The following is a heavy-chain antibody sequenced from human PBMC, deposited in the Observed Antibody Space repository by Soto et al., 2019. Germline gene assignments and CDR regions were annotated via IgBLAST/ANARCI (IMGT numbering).Heavy chain of an antibody. Sequence: PSETLSLTCTVSGGSISSGGYYWSWIRQHPGKGLEWIGYIYYSGSTYYNPSLKSRVTISVDTSKNQFSLKLSSVTAADTAVYYCARGGYSSGWYGYYYYGMDVWGQGTTVTVS. J-gene: IGHJ6*02. CDR3: ARGGYSSGWYGYYYYGMDV. D-gene: IGHD6-19*01. V-gene: IGHV4-31*03. CDR1: GGSISSGGYY. CDR2: IYYSGST.